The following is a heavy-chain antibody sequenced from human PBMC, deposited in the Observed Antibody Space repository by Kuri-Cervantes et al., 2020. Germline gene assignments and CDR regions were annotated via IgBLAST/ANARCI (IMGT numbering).Heavy chain of an antibody. CDR2: IGTAGDT. D-gene: IGHD4-23*01. Sequence: GESLKISCAASGFTFSSYDMHWVRQATGKGLEWVSAIGTAGDTYYPGSVKGRFTISRDNAKNSLYLQMNSLRAEDTAVYYCARYGGNSISGWFDPWGQGTLVTVSS. J-gene: IGHJ5*02. CDR3: ARYGGNSISGWFDP. CDR1: GFTFSSYD. V-gene: IGHV3-13*01.